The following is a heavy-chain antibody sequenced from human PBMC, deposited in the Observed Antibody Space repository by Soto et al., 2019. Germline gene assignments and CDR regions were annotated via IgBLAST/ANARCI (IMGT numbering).Heavy chain of an antibody. CDR3: ARELEMAFDI. CDR1: GFTFSSYA. V-gene: IGHV3-30-3*01. J-gene: IGHJ3*02. Sequence: QVQLVESGGGVVQPGRSLRLSCAASGFTFSSYAMHWVRQAPGKGLEWVAVISYDGSNKYYADSVKGRFTISRDNSRNTLYLQMNSLRAEDTAVYYCARELEMAFDIWGRGTMVTVSS. CDR2: ISYDGSNK.